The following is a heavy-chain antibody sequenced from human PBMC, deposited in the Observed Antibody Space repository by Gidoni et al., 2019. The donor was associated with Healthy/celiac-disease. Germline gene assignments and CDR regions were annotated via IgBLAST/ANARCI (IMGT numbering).Heavy chain of an antibody. V-gene: IGHV3-30-3*01. CDR2: ISYDGSNK. J-gene: IGHJ4*02. CDR3: ASAGSVDNWNDGGFNDY. D-gene: IGHD1-20*01. Sequence: QVQLVESGGGVVQPGRSLRLSCAASGFTFSSYAMHWVRQAPGKGLEWVAVISYDGSNKYYADSVKGRFTISRDNSKNTLYLQMNSLRAEDTAVYYCASAGSVDNWNDGGFNDYWGQGTLVTVSS. CDR1: GFTFSSYA.